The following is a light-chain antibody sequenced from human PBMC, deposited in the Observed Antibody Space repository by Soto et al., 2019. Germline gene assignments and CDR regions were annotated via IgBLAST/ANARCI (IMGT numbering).Light chain of an antibody. CDR1: QSLSSIY. J-gene: IGKJ4*01. Sequence: EILLTPSPGTLSFAPVQVSPLSFISSQSLSSIYLAWYQQKPGQANRILIYRTYSRATGIQDRFSGSESETDFTLTIRNIEPEDFAVYYCNKRSNWQLNCGGGTTGDLK. CDR3: NKRSNWQLN. V-gene: IGKV3D-20*02. CDR2: RTY.